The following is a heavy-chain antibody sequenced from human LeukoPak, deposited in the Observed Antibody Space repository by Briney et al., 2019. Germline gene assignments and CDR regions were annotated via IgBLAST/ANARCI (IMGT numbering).Heavy chain of an antibody. CDR1: GFTFSSYA. CDR2: ISGSGGST. Sequence: GGSLRLSCAASGFTFSSYAMSWVRQAPGKGLEWVSAISGSGGSTYYADSVKGRFTISRDNSKDTLYLQMNSLRAEDTAVYYCAKYGDYDPYYFDYWGQGTLVTVSS. J-gene: IGHJ4*02. V-gene: IGHV3-23*01. D-gene: IGHD4-17*01. CDR3: AKYGDYDPYYFDY.